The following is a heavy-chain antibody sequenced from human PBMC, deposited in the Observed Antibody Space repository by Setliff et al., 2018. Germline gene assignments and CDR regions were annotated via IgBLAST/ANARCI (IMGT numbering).Heavy chain of an antibody. CDR2: IYPGDSDT. CDR3: ARREVEVAGTSYYYYMDV. J-gene: IGHJ6*03. CDR1: GYSFTSYW. Sequence: GESLKISCKGSGYSFTSYWIGWVRQMPGKGLEWMGIIYPGDSDTRYSPSFQGQVTISADKSISTAYLQWSSLRASDTAMYYCARREVEVAGTSYYYYMDVWGKGTTVTVSS. D-gene: IGHD6-19*01. V-gene: IGHV5-51*01.